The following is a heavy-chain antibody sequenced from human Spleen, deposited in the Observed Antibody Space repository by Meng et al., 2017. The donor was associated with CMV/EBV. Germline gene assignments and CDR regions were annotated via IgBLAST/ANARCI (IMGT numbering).Heavy chain of an antibody. V-gene: IGHV4-61*01. CDR1: GGSVSSGSYS. D-gene: IGHD3-22*01. CDR2: IFYSGST. CDR3: ARTHYDRSGYFPNYFDY. Sequence: SETLSLTCTVSGGSVSSGSYSWSWIRQPPGRGLEWIGYIFYSGSTNYNPSLKSRVSISVDTSKTQFSLKLSSVTTVDTAVYYCARTHYDRSGYFPNYFDYWGQGTRVTVSS. J-gene: IGHJ4*02.